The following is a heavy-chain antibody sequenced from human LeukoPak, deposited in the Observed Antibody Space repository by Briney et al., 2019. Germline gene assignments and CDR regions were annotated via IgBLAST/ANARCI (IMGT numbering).Heavy chain of an antibody. CDR2: IYSDGNT. CDR3: ARDRRLLYFGELFHDAFDI. CDR1: GFTVSSNY. Sequence: PGGSLRLSCAASGFTVSSNYMNWVRQAPGKGLGWVSVIYSDGNTYYADSVKGRFTISRDNSKNTLYLQMNSLRAEDTAVYYCARDRRLLYFGELFHDAFDIWGQGTMVTVSS. D-gene: IGHD3-10*01. V-gene: IGHV3-53*01. J-gene: IGHJ3*02.